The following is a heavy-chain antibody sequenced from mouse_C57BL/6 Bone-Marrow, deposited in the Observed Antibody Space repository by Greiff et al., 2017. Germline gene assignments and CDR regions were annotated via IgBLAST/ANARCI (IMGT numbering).Heavy chain of an antibody. D-gene: IGHD2-3*01. V-gene: IGHV1-64*01. CDR1: GYTFTSYW. J-gene: IGHJ2*01. CDR3: AREGYDYLDY. CDR2: IHPNSGST. Sequence: LQLQQPGAELVKPGASVKLSCKASGYTFTSYWMHWVKQRPGQGLEWIGMIHPNSGSTNYNEKFKSKATLTVDKSSSTAYMQLSSLTSEDSAVYYCAREGYDYLDYWGQGTTLTVSS.